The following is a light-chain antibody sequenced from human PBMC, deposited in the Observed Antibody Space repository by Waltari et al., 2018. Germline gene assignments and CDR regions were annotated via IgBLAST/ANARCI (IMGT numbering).Light chain of an antibody. CDR2: SNT. CDR3: SSWDDSLKAVV. J-gene: IGLJ2*01. CDR1: RSNIATNT. Sequence: QSVLTQPPSASGAPGQRVTMSSSGSRSNIATNTVNWYQHLPGTAPKLLIYSNTHRPSGVPDRFSGSKSGTSASLAISGLQSDDEADYYCSSWDDSLKAVVFGGGTKLTVL. V-gene: IGLV1-44*01.